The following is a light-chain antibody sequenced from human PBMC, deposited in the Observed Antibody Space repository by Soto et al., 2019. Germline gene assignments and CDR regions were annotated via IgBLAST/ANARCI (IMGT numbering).Light chain of an antibody. V-gene: IGKV1-27*01. J-gene: IGKJ1*01. Sequence: DIQMTQSPSSLSASVGDRVTITCRASQAISNYLAWYQQKPGKVPKLLIYAASTWQSGLPSRFSGSGSGTDFTLTISSLQPEDVATYYCQKYNSAPRTFGQGTKVEIK. CDR2: AAS. CDR3: QKYNSAPRT. CDR1: QAISNY.